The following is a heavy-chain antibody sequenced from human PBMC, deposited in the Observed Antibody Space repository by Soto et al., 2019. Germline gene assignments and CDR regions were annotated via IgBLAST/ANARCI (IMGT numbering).Heavy chain of an antibody. Sequence: GAPVKVSCKASGYTFTGYGISWVRQAPGQGLEWMGWISAYNGNTNYAQKLQGRVTMTTDTSTSTAYMELRSLRSDDTAVYYCARDHWRITIFGVVNTDDYYGMDVWGQGTTVTVSS. CDR2: ISAYNGNT. CDR3: ARDHWRITIFGVVNTDDYYGMDV. V-gene: IGHV1-18*01. CDR1: GYTFTGYG. J-gene: IGHJ6*02. D-gene: IGHD3-3*01.